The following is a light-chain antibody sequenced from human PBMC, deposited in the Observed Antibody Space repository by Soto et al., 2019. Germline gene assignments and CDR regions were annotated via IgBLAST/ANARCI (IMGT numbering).Light chain of an antibody. V-gene: IGKV1-39*01. J-gene: IGKJ4*01. CDR3: QQTSSTPT. Sequence: DIQLTQSPSSLSASVGDRVTITCRASQSIRSYLNWYQQKPGKAPKLLIYAASSLQTGVSSRFSGSGSATDFTLTISHLQPEDFANYYCQQTSSTPTFGGGTKVEIK. CDR2: AAS. CDR1: QSIRSY.